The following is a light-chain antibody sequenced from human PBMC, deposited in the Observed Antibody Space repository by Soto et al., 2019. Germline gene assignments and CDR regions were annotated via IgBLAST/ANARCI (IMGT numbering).Light chain of an antibody. Sequence: EIGLTQSPATLSSFPADSVTLSCRASQYINTRLAWYQHRPGQAPRLLIYQTSIRDAGIPARFSASGSRTDCTLTISEVQPEDVSLYYCHQHQSWPRTFGQGTKVDIK. CDR1: QYINTR. V-gene: IGKV3-11*01. CDR3: HQHQSWPRT. CDR2: QTS. J-gene: IGKJ1*01.